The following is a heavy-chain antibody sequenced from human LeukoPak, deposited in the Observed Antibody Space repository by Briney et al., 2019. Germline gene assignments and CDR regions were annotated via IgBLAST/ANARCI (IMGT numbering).Heavy chain of an antibody. Sequence: GGSLRLSCVVSGFTFSSYWMSWVRQAPGKGLEWVANINQDGRAKHYLDSVKGRFTISRDNTKNSLYLQINSLRAEDTAVYYCAELGITMIGGVWGKGTTVTISS. CDR1: GFTFSSYW. D-gene: IGHD3-10*02. V-gene: IGHV3-7*01. CDR3: AELGITMIGGV. J-gene: IGHJ6*04. CDR2: INQDGRAK.